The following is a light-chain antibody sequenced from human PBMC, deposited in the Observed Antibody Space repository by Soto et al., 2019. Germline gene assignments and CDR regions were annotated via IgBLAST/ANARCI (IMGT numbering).Light chain of an antibody. CDR3: AAWDDSLNGPHYV. V-gene: IGLV1-44*01. CDR2: SNN. CDR1: SSNIGSNT. Sequence: QSVLTQPPSASGTPGQRVTISCSGSSSNIGSNTVNWYQQLPGTAPKLLIYSNNQRPSGVPDRFSGSKSGTSASLAISGLQSEDEADYFCAAWDDSLNGPHYVFATGTKVTVL. J-gene: IGLJ1*01.